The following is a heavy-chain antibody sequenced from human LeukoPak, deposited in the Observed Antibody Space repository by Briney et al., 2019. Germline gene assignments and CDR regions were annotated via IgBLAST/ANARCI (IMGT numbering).Heavy chain of an antibody. D-gene: IGHD2-2*01. J-gene: IGHJ6*03. V-gene: IGHV3-48*01. CDR1: GFTFSSYS. CDR3: ARSYCSSTSCYPSYYYYYMDV. CDR2: ISSSSSTI. Sequence: GGSLRLSCAASGFTFSSYSMNWVRQAPGKGLEWVSYISSSSSTIYYADSVKGRFTISRDNAKNSLYLQMNSLRAEDTAVYYCARSYCSSTSCYPSYYYYYMDVWGKGTTVTVSS.